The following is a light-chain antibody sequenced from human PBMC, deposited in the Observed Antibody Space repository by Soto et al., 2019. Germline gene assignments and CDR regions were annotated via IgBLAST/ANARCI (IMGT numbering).Light chain of an antibody. CDR2: AAS. CDR3: QPASSFPLT. CDR1: QAISNW. V-gene: IGKV1-12*01. Sequence: DTQMTQSPSSVSASVGDRVIITCRTSQAISNWLAWYQHKPGKAPKLLIYAASSLQSGGPSRFSGSGSGTDFTLTISSLQPEDCATYYCQPASSFPLTFGGGTKVEIK. J-gene: IGKJ4*01.